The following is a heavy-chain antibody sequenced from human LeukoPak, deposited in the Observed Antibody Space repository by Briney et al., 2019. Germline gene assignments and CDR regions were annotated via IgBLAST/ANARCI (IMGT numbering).Heavy chain of an antibody. J-gene: IGHJ4*02. CDR3: AKAQVGATGFDY. CDR2: ISGSGGST. V-gene: IGHV3-23*01. D-gene: IGHD1-26*01. Sequence: GGSLRLSCAASGFTFSSYAMSWLRQAPGKGLEWVSAISGSGGSTYYADSVKGRFTISRDNSKNTLYLQMNSLRAEDTAVYYCAKAQVGATGFDYWGQGTLVTVSS. CDR1: GFTFSSYA.